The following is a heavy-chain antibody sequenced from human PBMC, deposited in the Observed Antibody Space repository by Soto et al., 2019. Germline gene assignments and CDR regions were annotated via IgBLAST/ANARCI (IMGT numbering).Heavy chain of an antibody. CDR3: AGVRVRCLEWLGSEG. V-gene: IGHV1-69*12. D-gene: IGHD3-3*01. CDR2: IIPIFGTA. CDR1: GGTFSSYA. Sequence: QVQLVQSGAEVKKPGSSVKVSCKASGGTFSSYAISWVRQAPGQGLEWMGGIIPIFGTANYAQKFQGRVTXSADESTSTAYMELSSLRSEGTAVYYGAGVRVRCLEWLGSEGWGQGTLVTVSS. J-gene: IGHJ4*02.